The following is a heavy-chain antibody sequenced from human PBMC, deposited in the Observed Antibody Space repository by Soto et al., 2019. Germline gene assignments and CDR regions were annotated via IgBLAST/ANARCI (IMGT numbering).Heavy chain of an antibody. Sequence: ESGGGLVQPGGSLRLSCAASGFTFSSYSMNWVRQAPGKGLEWVSYISSSSSTIYYADSVKGRFTISRDNAKNSLYLQMNSLRAEDTAVYYCARTNWFDPWGQGTLVTVSS. CDR1: GFTFSSYS. V-gene: IGHV3-48*01. J-gene: IGHJ5*02. CDR3: ARTNWFDP. CDR2: ISSSSSTI.